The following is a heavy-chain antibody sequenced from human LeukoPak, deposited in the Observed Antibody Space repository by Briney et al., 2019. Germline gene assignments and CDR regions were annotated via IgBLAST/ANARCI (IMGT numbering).Heavy chain of an antibody. CDR3: ARHKGYQLASY. D-gene: IGHD2-2*01. V-gene: IGHV5-10-1*01. Sequence: RESLKISCKGSGYRFTSYCISWVRQMPGKGLEWMGRIDPSDSYTNYRPSFQGHVTISADKSISTAYLQWSSLKASDTAMYYCARHKGYQLASYWGQGTLVTVSS. J-gene: IGHJ4*02. CDR2: IDPSDSYT. CDR1: GYRFTSYC.